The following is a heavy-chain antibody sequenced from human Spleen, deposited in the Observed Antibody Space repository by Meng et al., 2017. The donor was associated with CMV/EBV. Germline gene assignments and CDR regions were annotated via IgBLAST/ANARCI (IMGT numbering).Heavy chain of an antibody. J-gene: IGHJ4*02. D-gene: IGHD3-3*01. CDR3: ARGGRSIRFLEWIYYFDY. CDR1: GGTFNTYA. CDR2: IIPIFGTA. V-gene: IGHV1-69*05. Sequence: SVKVSCKASGGTFNTYAISWVRQAPGQGLEWMGRIIPIFGTAIHAPKFQGRVTITTDESTSTAYMELSSLRSEDTAVYYCARGGRSIRFLEWIYYFDYWGQGTLVTVSS.